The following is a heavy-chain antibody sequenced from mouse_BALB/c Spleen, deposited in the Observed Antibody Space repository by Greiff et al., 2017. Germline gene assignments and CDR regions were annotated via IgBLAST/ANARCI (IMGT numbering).Heavy chain of an antibody. CDR1: GFSLTSYD. CDR2: IWTGGGT. V-gene: IGHV2-9-2*01. J-gene: IGHJ4*01. D-gene: IGHD1-1*01. CDR3: VRENYYGSSPYAMDY. Sequence: QVQLQQSGPGLVAPSQSLSITCTVSGFSLTSYDISWIRQPPGKGLEWLGVIWTGGGTNYNSAFMSRLSISKDNSKSQVFLKMNSLQTDDTAIYYCVRENYYGSSPYAMDYWGQGTSVTVSS.